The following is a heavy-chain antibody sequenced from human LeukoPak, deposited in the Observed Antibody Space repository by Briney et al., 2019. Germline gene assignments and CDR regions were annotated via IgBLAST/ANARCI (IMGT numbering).Heavy chain of an antibody. CDR2: ITNNGVST. Sequence: SGGSLRLSCSASGFTFSNYALAWVRQAPGKGLEYVSVITNNGVSTYYADSVKGRFTISRDNSKSTLYLQMSSLRAEDTAMYYCARDLLYSGSYSWYFDLWGRGTLVTVSS. CDR3: ARDLLYSGSYSWYFDL. CDR1: GFTFSNYA. V-gene: IGHV3-64D*09. D-gene: IGHD1-26*01. J-gene: IGHJ2*01.